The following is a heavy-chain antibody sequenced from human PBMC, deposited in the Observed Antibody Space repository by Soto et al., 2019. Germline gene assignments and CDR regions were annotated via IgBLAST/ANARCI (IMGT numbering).Heavy chain of an antibody. D-gene: IGHD3-16*02. CDR3: ARGGMIAFGGVIVDNWFDP. V-gene: IGHV1-46*01. CDR2: INPSGGST. CDR1: GYTFTDYY. Sequence: QVQLVQSGAEVKKPGSSVKVSCKASGYTFTDYYIHWVRQAPGQGLEWMGVINPSGGSTTYAQRFQGRVTMIRDTSTSTVYMEVSSLRSEDTAVYYCARGGMIAFGGVIVDNWFDPWGQGSLVTVSS. J-gene: IGHJ5*02.